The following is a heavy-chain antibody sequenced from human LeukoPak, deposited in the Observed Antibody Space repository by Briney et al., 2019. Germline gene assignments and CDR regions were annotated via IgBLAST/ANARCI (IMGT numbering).Heavy chain of an antibody. CDR3: ARDLAGAATDY. CDR2: IYHSGST. V-gene: IGHV4-30-2*01. J-gene: IGHJ4*02. CDR1: GGSITSGGYY. D-gene: IGHD6-13*01. Sequence: PSETLCLTCTVSGGSITSGGYYWSWIRQPPVKGVEWIGYIYHSGSTYYNPSLKSRVTISVDRSKNQFSLNLSSVTAADTAVYYCARDLAGAATDYWGQGTLVTVSS.